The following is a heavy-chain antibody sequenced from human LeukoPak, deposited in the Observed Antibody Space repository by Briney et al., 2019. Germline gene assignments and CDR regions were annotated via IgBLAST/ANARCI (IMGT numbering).Heavy chain of an antibody. CDR3: ARDMKGNLDY. D-gene: IGHD3-16*01. CDR2: INQDGGTR. Sequence: PGGSLRLSCAASGFTFSNTWMAWLRQAPGKGLDWVANINQDGGTRQYADSVRGRFTISRDNAKNSLYLEMNSLRAEDTGLYHCARDMKGNLDYWGQGTLVTVSS. CDR1: GFTFSNTW. J-gene: IGHJ4*02. V-gene: IGHV3-7*01.